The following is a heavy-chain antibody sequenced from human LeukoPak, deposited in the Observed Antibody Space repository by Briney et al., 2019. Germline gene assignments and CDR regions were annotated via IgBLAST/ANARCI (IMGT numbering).Heavy chain of an antibody. V-gene: IGHV3-30-3*01. D-gene: IGHD2-2*01. Sequence: GGSLRLSCAASGFTFSSYAMHWVRQAPGKGLEWVAVISYDGSNKYYADSVKGRFTISRDNSKNTLYLQMNSLRAEDTAVYYCARGVGVVPAASLFDYWGQGTLVTVSS. CDR1: GFTFSSYA. CDR2: ISYDGSNK. J-gene: IGHJ4*02. CDR3: ARGVGVVPAASLFDY.